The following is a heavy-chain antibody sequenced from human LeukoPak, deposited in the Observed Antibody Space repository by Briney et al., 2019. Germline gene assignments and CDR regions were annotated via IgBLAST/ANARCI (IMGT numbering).Heavy chain of an antibody. Sequence: SVKVSCRASGDTFSRYAISWVRQAPGQGLEWMGGIIPVLSTANYAQKFQDRVTITADESTSTTYMELSSLKSEDTAVYYCATTGGDIYYYYMDVWGKGTTVTISS. CDR2: IIPVLSTA. J-gene: IGHJ6*03. V-gene: IGHV1-69*13. D-gene: IGHD3-16*01. CDR1: GDTFSRYA. CDR3: ATTGGDIYYYYMDV.